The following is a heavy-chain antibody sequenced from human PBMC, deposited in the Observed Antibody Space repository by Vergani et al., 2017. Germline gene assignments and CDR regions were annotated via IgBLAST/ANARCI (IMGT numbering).Heavy chain of an antibody. CDR3: AKEYSDILTGYYSGLFDP. J-gene: IGHJ5*02. Sequence: EVQLVESGGGLVQPGRSLRLSCAASGFTFDDYAMHWVRQAPGKGLEWVSGISWNSGSIGYADSVKGRFTISRDNAKNSLYLQMNSLRAEDTALYYCAKEYSDILTGYYSGLFDPWGQGTLVTVSS. CDR2: ISWNSGSI. V-gene: IGHV3-9*01. CDR1: GFTFDDYA. D-gene: IGHD3-9*01.